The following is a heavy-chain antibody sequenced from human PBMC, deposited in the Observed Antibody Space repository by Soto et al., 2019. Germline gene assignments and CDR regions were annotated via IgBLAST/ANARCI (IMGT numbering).Heavy chain of an antibody. V-gene: IGHV4-59*01. CDR2: IYYSGST. CDR1: GGSISSYY. J-gene: IGHJ6*02. Sequence: PSETLSLTCTVSGGSISSYYWSWIRQPPGKGLEWIGYIYYSGSTNYNPSLKSRVTISVDTSKNQFSLKLSSVTAADTAVYYCAQSGYSYGLNYYYGMDVWGQRTTVLVSS. CDR3: AQSGYSYGLNYYYGMDV. D-gene: IGHD5-18*01.